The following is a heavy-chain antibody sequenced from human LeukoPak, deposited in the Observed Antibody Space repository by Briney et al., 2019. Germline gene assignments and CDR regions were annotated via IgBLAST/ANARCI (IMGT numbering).Heavy chain of an antibody. D-gene: IGHD6-19*01. Sequence: SETLSLTCGVYGGSFSGYYWTWIRQPPGKGLEWIGEINHSGSTNYNPSLKSRVTISVDTSKNQFSLKLSSVTAADTAVYYCASGGWYRGYWGQGTLVTVSS. CDR1: GGSFSGYY. CDR2: INHSGST. CDR3: ASGGWYRGY. V-gene: IGHV4-34*01. J-gene: IGHJ4*02.